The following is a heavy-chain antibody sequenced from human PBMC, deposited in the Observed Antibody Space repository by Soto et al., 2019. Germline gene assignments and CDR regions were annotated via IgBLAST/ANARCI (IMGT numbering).Heavy chain of an antibody. Sequence: PSETLSLTCTVSGGSISSSSYYWGWIRQPPGKGLEWIGSIYYSGSTYYNPSLKSRVTISVDTSKNQFSLKLSSVTAADTAVYYCEGDVGRYYYGMDVWGQGTTVTVSS. CDR2: IYYSGST. J-gene: IGHJ6*02. CDR1: GGSISSSSYY. D-gene: IGHD3-10*01. V-gene: IGHV4-39*01. CDR3: EGDVGRYYYGMDV.